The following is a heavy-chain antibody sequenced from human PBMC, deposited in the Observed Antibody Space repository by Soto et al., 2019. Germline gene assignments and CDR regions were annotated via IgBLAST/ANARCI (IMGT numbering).Heavy chain of an antibody. D-gene: IGHD3-3*01. Sequence: GGSLRLSCAASGFTFSSYSMNWVRQAPGKGLEWVSSISSSSSYIYYADSVKGRFTISRDNAKNSLYLQMNSLRAEDTAVYYCAREALDREWDYDFWSGSPDMDVWGKGTTVTVSS. CDR3: AREALDREWDYDFWSGSPDMDV. CDR1: GFTFSSYS. V-gene: IGHV3-21*01. CDR2: ISSSSSYI. J-gene: IGHJ6*03.